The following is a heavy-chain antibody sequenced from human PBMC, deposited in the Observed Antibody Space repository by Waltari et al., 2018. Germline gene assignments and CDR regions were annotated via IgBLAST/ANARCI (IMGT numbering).Heavy chain of an antibody. CDR2: INHSGST. V-gene: IGHV4-34*01. D-gene: IGHD6-13*01. CDR3: AINTQQLVPDYYYYMDV. J-gene: IGHJ6*03. Sequence: QVQLQQWGAGLLKPSETLSLTCAVYGGSFSGYYWSWIRQPPGKGLEWIGEINHSGSTNYNPSLKRRVTISVDTAKNQFSLKLSSVTAADTAVYYCAINTQQLVPDYYYYMDVWGKGTTVTVSS. CDR1: GGSFSGYY.